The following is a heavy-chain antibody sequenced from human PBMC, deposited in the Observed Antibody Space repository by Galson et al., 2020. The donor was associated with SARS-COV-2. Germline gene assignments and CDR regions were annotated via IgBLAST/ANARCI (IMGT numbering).Heavy chain of an antibody. Sequence: SQTLSLTCTVSGGSISSYYWSWIRQPPGKGLEWIGYIYYSGSTNYNPSLKSQVTISVDTSKNQFSLKLSSVTAADTAVYYCARQIYGSGSYYTDDNWFDPWGQGTLVTVSS. CDR2: IYYSGST. D-gene: IGHD3-10*01. CDR1: GGSISSYY. J-gene: IGHJ5*02. V-gene: IGHV4-59*08. CDR3: ARQIYGSGSYYTDDNWFDP.